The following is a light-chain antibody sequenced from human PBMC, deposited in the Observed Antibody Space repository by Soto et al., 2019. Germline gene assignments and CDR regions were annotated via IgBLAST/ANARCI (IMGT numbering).Light chain of an antibody. Sequence: QSALTQPASVSGSPGQSITISCTGTSSDVGRYDYVSWYQQQPDKAPKLMIYDVTRRPSGVSSRFSGSKSGNTASLTISGLQADDEADYYCSSYTSSSTVAFGGGTKLTVL. V-gene: IGLV2-14*03. J-gene: IGLJ2*01. CDR2: DVT. CDR1: SSDVGRYDY. CDR3: SSYTSSSTVA.